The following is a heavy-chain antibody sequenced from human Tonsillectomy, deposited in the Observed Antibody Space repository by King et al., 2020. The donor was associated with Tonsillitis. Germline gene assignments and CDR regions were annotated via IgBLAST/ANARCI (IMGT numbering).Heavy chain of an antibody. CDR2: ISSSSNYI. Sequence: VQLVESGGGLVKPGGSLRLSCAASGFTFSDYSMNWVRQAPGKGLEWVSYISSSSNYIYYADSVKGRFTISRDNAKNSLYLQMNSLRAEDTAVYYCARLTVEYGRSWYYEYRRTWYYGGFDYWGQGTLVSVSS. D-gene: IGHD6-13*01. V-gene: IGHV3-21*01. CDR3: ARLTVEYGRSWYYEYRRTWYYGGFDY. J-gene: IGHJ4*02. CDR1: GFTFSDYS.